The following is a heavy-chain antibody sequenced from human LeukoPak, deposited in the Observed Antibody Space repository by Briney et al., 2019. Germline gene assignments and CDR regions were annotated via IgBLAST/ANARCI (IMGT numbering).Heavy chain of an antibody. CDR1: GFTFSSYA. Sequence: PGGSLRLSCAASGFTFSSYAMSWVRQAPGKGLEWVSAISGSGGSTYYADSVKGRFTISRDNSKSTLYLQMNSLRAEDTAVYHCATYSSGATFYFDNWGQGTLVTVSS. J-gene: IGHJ4*02. V-gene: IGHV3-23*01. D-gene: IGHD6-25*01. CDR2: ISGSGGST. CDR3: ATYSSGATFYFDN.